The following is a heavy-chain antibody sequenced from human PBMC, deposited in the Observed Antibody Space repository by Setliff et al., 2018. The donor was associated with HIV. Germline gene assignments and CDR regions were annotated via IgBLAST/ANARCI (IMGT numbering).Heavy chain of an antibody. CDR1: GGSIRTYS. CDR3: ARAPVGVGQLDS. Sequence: TLSLTCTVSGGSIRTYSWSWIRQPLGRGLDWIGYVSYSGGANYNPSLKSRVTISLDTSKNQFSLKLNYVTAADTAVYYCARAPVGVGQLDSWGQGTLVTVSS. CDR2: VSYSGGA. J-gene: IGHJ5*01. D-gene: IGHD3-16*01. V-gene: IGHV4-59*01.